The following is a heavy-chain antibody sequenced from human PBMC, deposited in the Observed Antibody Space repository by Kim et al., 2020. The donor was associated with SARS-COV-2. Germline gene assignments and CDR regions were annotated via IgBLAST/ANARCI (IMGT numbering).Heavy chain of an antibody. CDR2: IYHSGST. CDR1: GGSISSYY. CDR3: ARSNYYDSSGYYDAFDI. D-gene: IGHD3-22*01. Sequence: SETLSLTCTASGGSISSYYWSWIRQPPGKGLEWIGYIYHSGSTNYNPSPKSRVTISVDTSKNQFSLKLSSVTAADTAVYYCARSNYYDSSGYYDAFDIWGQGTMVTVSS. V-gene: IGHV4-59*01. J-gene: IGHJ3*02.